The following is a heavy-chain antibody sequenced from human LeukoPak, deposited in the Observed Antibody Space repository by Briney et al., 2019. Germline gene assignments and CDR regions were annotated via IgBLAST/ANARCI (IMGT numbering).Heavy chain of an antibody. J-gene: IGHJ6*02. CDR3: VNYYYYGMDV. V-gene: IGHV4-39*01. CDR2: IYYSGST. CDR1: GGSISSSSYY. Sequence: SETLPLTCTVSGGSISSSSYYWGWIRQPPGKGLEWIGSIYYSGSTYYNPSLKSRVTISVDTSKNQFSLKLSSVTAADTAVYYCVNYYYYGMDVWGQGTAVTVSS.